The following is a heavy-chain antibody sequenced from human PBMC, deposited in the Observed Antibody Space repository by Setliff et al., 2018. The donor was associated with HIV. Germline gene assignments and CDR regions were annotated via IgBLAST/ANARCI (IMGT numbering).Heavy chain of an antibody. D-gene: IGHD3-3*01. V-gene: IGHV4-38-2*01. CDR3: AGVPFTTGFDY. J-gene: IGHJ4*02. CDR2: IYHSGGT. CDR1: GYSISSGYD. Sequence: PQTMSLTCAVSGYSISSGYDWGWIRQPTGRGLEWIGNIYHSGGTHYNPSLRSRVTISVDTSRNHCSMKLSSVTAADAAVVYCAGVPFTTGFDYWGQGILVTVSS.